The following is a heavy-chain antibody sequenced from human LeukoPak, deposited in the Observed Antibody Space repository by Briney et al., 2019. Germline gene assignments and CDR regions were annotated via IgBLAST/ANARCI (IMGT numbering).Heavy chain of an antibody. D-gene: IGHD2-2*03. CDR3: ARDLIGWSLDP. Sequence: GGSLRLSCAASGFTFTSYKMNWVRQAPGKGLEWISYIDNDGWPTYYADSVKGRFTITRDNAKSSLYLQMDSLTVEDTAVYYCARDLIGWSLDPWGQGTLVTVSS. CDR1: GFTFTSYK. J-gene: IGHJ5*02. CDR2: IDNDGWPT. V-gene: IGHV3-48*03.